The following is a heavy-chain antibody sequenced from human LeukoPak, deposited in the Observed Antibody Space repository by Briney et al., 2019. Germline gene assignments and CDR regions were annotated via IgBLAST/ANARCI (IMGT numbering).Heavy chain of an antibody. CDR2: IGAGGTFT. Sequence: PGGSLRLSCTASGFTFSSYAMNWVRQAPGKGLEWVSGIGAGGTFTYYADSVKGRFTIFRDNSKNTLYLQMNSLRDEDTALYYCAKAGIGVVGYFDYWGQGTLVTVSS. D-gene: IGHD6-19*01. CDR1: GFTFSSYA. V-gene: IGHV3-23*01. J-gene: IGHJ4*02. CDR3: AKAGIGVVGYFDY.